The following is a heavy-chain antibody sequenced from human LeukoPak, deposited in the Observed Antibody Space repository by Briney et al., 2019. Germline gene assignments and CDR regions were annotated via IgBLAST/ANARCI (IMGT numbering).Heavy chain of an antibody. CDR3: ARRRWGSGWPPDY. Sequence: PSETLSLTCTVSGGSISSYYWSWIRQPPGKGMEWIGEINHSGSTNYNPSLKSRVTISVDTSKNQFSLKLSSVTAADTAVYYCARRRWGSGWPPDYWGQGTLVTVSS. CDR2: INHSGST. V-gene: IGHV4-34*01. D-gene: IGHD6-19*01. J-gene: IGHJ4*02. CDR1: GGSISSYY.